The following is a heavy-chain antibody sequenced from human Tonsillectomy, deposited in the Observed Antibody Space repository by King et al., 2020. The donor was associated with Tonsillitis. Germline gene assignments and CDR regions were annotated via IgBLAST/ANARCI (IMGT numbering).Heavy chain of an antibody. D-gene: IGHD6-19*01. Sequence: SLRLSCAASGFTFNNYAMSWVRQAPGKGLEWVSAISGSGGSTHYADSVKGRFTISRDNSKNTLYLQMNSLRAEDTAVYYCAKDLLLPLRSSGWYGADYWGQGTLVTVSS. CDR1: GFTFNNYA. CDR3: AKDLLLPLRSSGWYGADY. V-gene: IGHV3-23*01. CDR2: ISGSGGST. J-gene: IGHJ4*02.